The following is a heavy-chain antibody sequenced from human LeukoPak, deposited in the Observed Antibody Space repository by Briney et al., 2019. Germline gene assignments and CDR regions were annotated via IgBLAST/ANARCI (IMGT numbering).Heavy chain of an antibody. CDR1: GGTFSSYA. D-gene: IGHD3-16*01. Sequence: SVKVSCKASGGTFSSYAISWVRQAPGQGLEWMGGIIPIFGTANYAQKFQGRVTTTTDESTSTAYMELSSLRAEDTAVYYCAAQMRRLLGGRDYWGQGTLVTVSS. CDR3: AAQMRRLLGGRDY. J-gene: IGHJ4*02. V-gene: IGHV1-69*05. CDR2: IIPIFGTA.